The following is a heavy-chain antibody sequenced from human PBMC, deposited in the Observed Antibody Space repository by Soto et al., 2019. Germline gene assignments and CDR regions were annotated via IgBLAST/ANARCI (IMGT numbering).Heavy chain of an antibody. Sequence: PSETLSLTCTVSGGSISSGGYYWSWIRQHPVKGLEWIGYIYYSGSTYYNPSLKSRVTISVDTSKNQFSLKLSSVTAADTAVYYCARDLRFRGFYGMDVWGQGTTVTVSS. V-gene: IGHV4-31*03. CDR1: GGSISSGGYY. D-gene: IGHD3-10*01. CDR3: ARDLRFRGFYGMDV. CDR2: IYYSGST. J-gene: IGHJ6*02.